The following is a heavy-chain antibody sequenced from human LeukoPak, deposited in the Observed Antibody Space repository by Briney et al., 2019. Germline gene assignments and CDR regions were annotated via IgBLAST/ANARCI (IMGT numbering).Heavy chain of an antibody. CDR2: INGGGTDT. CDR3: AKGSSSGWPYYFDQ. D-gene: IGHD6-19*01. Sequence: PGGSLRLSCAASGFTFSNYAMAWVRQAPGKGLDWLSAINGGGTDTYSADSVKGRFTISRDNSKNTLYLRMNSLRAEDTAVYYCAKGSSSGWPYYFDQWGQGTLVTVSS. CDR1: GFTFSNYA. J-gene: IGHJ4*02. V-gene: IGHV3-23*01.